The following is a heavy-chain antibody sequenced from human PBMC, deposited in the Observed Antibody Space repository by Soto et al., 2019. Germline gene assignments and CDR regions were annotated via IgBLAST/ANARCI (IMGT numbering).Heavy chain of an antibody. Sequence: SETLSLTCTVSGGSISSYYWSWIRQPPGKGLEWIGYIYYSGSTNYNPSLKSRVTISVDTSKNQFSLKLSSVTAADTAVYYCARVGYGSGSYAFDIWGQGTMVTVSS. CDR3: ARVGYGSGSYAFDI. CDR2: IYYSGST. J-gene: IGHJ3*02. CDR1: GGSISSYY. D-gene: IGHD3-10*01. V-gene: IGHV4-59*01.